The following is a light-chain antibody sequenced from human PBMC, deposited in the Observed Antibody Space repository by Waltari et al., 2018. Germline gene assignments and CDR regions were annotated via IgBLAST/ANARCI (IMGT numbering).Light chain of an antibody. J-gene: IGLJ1*01. CDR2: EVN. Sequence: QSALTQPPSASGSPGQSVTISCTGTSSDVGGYNYVPWYQQHPGKAPKLMIYEVNQRPSGVPDRFSGSKSGNTASLTVSGLQAEDEADYYCSSYAGSRAGVFGTGTKVTVL. CDR3: SSYAGSRAGV. V-gene: IGLV2-8*01. CDR1: SSDVGGYNY.